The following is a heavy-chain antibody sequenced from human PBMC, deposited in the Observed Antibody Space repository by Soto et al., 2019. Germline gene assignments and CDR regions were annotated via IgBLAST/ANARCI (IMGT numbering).Heavy chain of an antibody. V-gene: IGHV3-15*01. Sequence: EVQLVESGGGLVKPGGSLRLSCAASGFTFSNAWMSWVRQAPGKGLEWVGRIKSKTDGGTTDYAAPVKGRFTISRDDSKNTLYLQMNSLKTEDTAVYYCTTDKDIVVVVAATGTSLDPWGPGTLVTVSS. CDR3: TTDKDIVVVVAATGTSLDP. J-gene: IGHJ5*02. CDR2: IKSKTDGGTT. CDR1: GFTFSNAW. D-gene: IGHD2-15*01.